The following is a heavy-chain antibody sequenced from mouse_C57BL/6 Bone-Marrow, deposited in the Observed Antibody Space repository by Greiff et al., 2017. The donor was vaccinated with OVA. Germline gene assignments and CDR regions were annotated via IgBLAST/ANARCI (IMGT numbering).Heavy chain of an antibody. J-gene: IGHJ3*01. V-gene: IGHV10-1*01. CDR1: GFSFNTYA. D-gene: IGHD2-1*01. CDR2: IRSKSNNYAT. CDR3: GRSMSMVTTGCAY. Sequence: EVQLVESGGGLVQPKGSLTLSCAASGFSFNTYAMNWVRQAPGKGLEWVARIRSKSNNYATYYADSVKDRFTISRDDSESMLYLQMNNLKTEDTAMYYCGRSMSMVTTGCAYWGQGTLVTVSA.